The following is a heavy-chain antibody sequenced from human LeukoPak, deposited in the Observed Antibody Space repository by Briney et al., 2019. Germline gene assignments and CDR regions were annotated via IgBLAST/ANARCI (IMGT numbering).Heavy chain of an antibody. CDR1: GFIFNTYW. CDR2: IKEDGARD. Sequence: GGSLRLSCAASGFIFNTYWMSWVRQAPGKGLEWVANIKEDGARDYYVESMKDRFTISRDNAKNLLYLQVDSLRAEDTAVYYCARDTKAGYFDLWGQGSLVTVSS. CDR3: ARDTKAGYFDL. V-gene: IGHV3-7*01. J-gene: IGHJ4*02.